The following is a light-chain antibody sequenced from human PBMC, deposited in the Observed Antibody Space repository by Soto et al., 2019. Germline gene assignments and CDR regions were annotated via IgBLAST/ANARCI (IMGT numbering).Light chain of an antibody. J-gene: IGKJ4*01. V-gene: IGKV1-5*03. CDR2: QAS. CDR3: QQYNSYPVT. Sequence: DIQMTQSPSTLSASVGDRVTTTCRASQSISSWLAWYQQKPGKAPKLLFYQASTLESGVPSRFSGSGSGTEFTLTITSLQPDDFATYYCQQYNSYPVTFGGGTWVEIK. CDR1: QSISSW.